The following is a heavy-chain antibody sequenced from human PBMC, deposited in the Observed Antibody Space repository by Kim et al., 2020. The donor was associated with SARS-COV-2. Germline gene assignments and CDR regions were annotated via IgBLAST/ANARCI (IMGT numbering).Heavy chain of an antibody. CDR2: ISYDGSNK. V-gene: IGHV3-30*18. CDR3: AKDTGYDFWSAPGWFDP. CDR1: GFTFSSYG. J-gene: IGHJ5*02. Sequence: GGSLRLSCAASGFTFSSYGMHWVRQAPGKGLEWVAVISYDGSNKYYADSVKGRFTISRDNSKNTLYLQMNSLRAEDTAVYYCAKDTGYDFWSAPGWFDPWGQGTLVTVSS. D-gene: IGHD3-3*01.